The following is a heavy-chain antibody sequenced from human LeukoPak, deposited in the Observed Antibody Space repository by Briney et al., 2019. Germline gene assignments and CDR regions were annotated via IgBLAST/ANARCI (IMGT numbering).Heavy chain of an antibody. D-gene: IGHD6-6*01. J-gene: IGHJ6*02. CDR2: ISAYNGNT. CDR1: GYTFTSYG. V-gene: IGHV1-18*01. CDR3: ARVYSSSYYYYYYGMDV. Sequence: ASVKVSCKASGYTFTSYGISWVRQAPGQGLEWMGWISAYNGNTNYAQKFQGRVTMTTDTSTSTAYMELRSLRSDDTAVYYCARVYSSSYYYYYYGMDVWGQGTTVTVSS.